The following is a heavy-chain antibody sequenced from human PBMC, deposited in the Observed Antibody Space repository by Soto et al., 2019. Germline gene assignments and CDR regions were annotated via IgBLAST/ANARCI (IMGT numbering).Heavy chain of an antibody. CDR3: ARGKFYAFDI. V-gene: IGHV4-4*02. Sequence: PSETLSLTCAVPGFSISITNWWAWVCQAPGKGLEWIGEIDHSGTTHYNPSLNSLVTISLDRSTNQFSLRLTSVAAADTAVYFCARGKFYAFDIWGQGTMVT. CDR1: GFSISITNW. J-gene: IGHJ3*02. CDR2: IDHSGTT.